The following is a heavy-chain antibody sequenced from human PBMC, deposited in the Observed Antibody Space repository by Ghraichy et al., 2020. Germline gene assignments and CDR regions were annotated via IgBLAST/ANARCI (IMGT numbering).Heavy chain of an antibody. CDR2: IDWADDK. D-gene: IGHD1-26*01. CDR1: GFSLSTNAMS. J-gene: IGHJ4*02. CDR3: ARIRSNGYYDTCDY. V-gene: IGHV2-70*11. Sequence: SGPTLVKPTQTLTLTCTFSGFSLSTNAMSVSWVRQPPGKALEWLARIDWADDKYYSTSLKTRLTISKDTSKNQVVLSMTNMDPVDTATYFCARIRSNGYYDTCDYWGQATLVTVSS.